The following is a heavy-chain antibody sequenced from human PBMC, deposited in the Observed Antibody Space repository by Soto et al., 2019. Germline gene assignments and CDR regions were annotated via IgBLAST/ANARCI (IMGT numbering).Heavy chain of an antibody. CDR2: ITASGGST. V-gene: IGHV3-23*01. Sequence: VQLLESGGGLMRPGESLRLSCTGSDFTFSNFVMSWVRQVPGKGLEWLSCITASGGSTYYEDSVQGRFSVSSDNSTNTLYLHMNSLKAEDTAVYHCAVDLGQNYYSLDVWGRGTTVHVSS. J-gene: IGHJ6*02. CDR3: AVDLGQNYYSLDV. CDR1: DFTFSNFV.